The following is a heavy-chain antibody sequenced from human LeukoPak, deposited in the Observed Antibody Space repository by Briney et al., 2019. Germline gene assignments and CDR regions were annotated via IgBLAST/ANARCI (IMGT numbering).Heavy chain of an antibody. V-gene: IGHV3-13*01. D-gene: IGHD1-1*01. CDR2: IGTAGDT. Sequence: GGSLRLSCAASGFTFSDYDMHWVRQATGKGLEWVSAIGTAGDTYYTGSVKGRFTISRENAKNSLYLQMNSLRAGDTAVYYCARVAKERVGGVYCFDYWGQGTLVTVSS. CDR1: GFTFSDYD. CDR3: ARVAKERVGGVYCFDY. J-gene: IGHJ4*02.